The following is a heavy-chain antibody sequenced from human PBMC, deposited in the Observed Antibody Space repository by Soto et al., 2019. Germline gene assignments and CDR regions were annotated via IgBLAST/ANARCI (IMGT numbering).Heavy chain of an antibody. D-gene: IGHD6-13*01. Sequence: SETLSLTCPVSGGSISSGDYYWIWIRQPPGKVLDWIGYIYYSGSTYYNPSLKSRVTISVDTSKNQFSLKLSSVTAADTAVYYCARAHIAAAGNDAFEIWGQGTMVTVSS. J-gene: IGHJ3*02. CDR1: GGSISSGDYY. V-gene: IGHV4-30-4*01. CDR3: ARAHIAAAGNDAFEI. CDR2: IYYSGST.